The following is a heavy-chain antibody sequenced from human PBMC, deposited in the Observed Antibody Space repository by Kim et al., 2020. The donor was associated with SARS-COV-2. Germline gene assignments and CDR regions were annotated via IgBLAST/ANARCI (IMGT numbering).Heavy chain of an antibody. V-gene: IGHV1-18*01. CDR3: AREEPGGDYTPYGMDV. J-gene: IGHJ6*02. D-gene: IGHD4-17*01. Sequence: KLQGRVTMTTDTSTSTAYMELRSLRSDDTAVYYCAREEPGGDYTPYGMDVWGQGTTVTVSS.